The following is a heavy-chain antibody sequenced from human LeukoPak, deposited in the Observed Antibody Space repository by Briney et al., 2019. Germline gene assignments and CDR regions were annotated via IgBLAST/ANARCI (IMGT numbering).Heavy chain of an antibody. Sequence: GASVKVSCRASGGTFSSYAISWVRQAPGQGLEWMGRIIPIFGTANYAQKFQGRVTITTDESTSTAYMELSSLRSEDTAVDYCARDPSSGWYLEYYFDYWGQGTLVTVSS. CDR1: GGTFSSYA. J-gene: IGHJ4*02. D-gene: IGHD6-19*01. CDR2: IIPIFGTA. V-gene: IGHV1-69*05. CDR3: ARDPSSGWYLEYYFDY.